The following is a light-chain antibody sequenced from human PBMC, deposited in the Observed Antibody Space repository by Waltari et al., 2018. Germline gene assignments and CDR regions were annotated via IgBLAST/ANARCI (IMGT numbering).Light chain of an antibody. V-gene: IGKV1-5*03. CDR3: QEYDSLPVT. Sequence: MTQSPSTLSASVGDNVTITCRASQSVKNNLAWYQQKAGKAPKVVIHKASRLEGGVPSRFSGSGYGTEFTLTISSLQPDDFATYYCQEYDSLPVTFGGGTNVEIK. CDR1: QSVKNN. CDR2: KAS. J-gene: IGKJ4*01.